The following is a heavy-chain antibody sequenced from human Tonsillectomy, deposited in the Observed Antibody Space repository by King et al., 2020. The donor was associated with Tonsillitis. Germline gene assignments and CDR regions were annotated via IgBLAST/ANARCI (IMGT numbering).Heavy chain of an antibody. J-gene: IGHJ4*02. CDR3: AMWGLAGDLATGGFDY. V-gene: IGHV3-9*01. D-gene: IGHD2-21*02. Sequence: QLVQSGGGLVQPGRSLRLSCAASGFTFDDYAMHWVRQAPGKGLEWVSGISWNSGSIGYADSVKGRFTISRDNAKNSLYLQMNSLGAEDTALYYCAMWGLAGDLATGGFDYWGQGTLVTVSS. CDR1: GFTFDDYA. CDR2: ISWNSGSI.